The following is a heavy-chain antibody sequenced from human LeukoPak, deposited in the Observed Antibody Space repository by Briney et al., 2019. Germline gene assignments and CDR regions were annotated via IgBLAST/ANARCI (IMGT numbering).Heavy chain of an antibody. D-gene: IGHD1-7*01. CDR2: IIPIFGTA. V-gene: IGHV1-69*05. CDR1: GGTFSSYA. J-gene: IGHJ4*02. CDR3: ASSGLLELQAFVY. Sequence: GSSVKVSCKASGGTFSSYAISWVRQAPGQGLEWMGRIIPIFGTANYAQKFQGRVTITTDESTSTAYMELSSLRSEDTAVYYCASSGLLELQAFVYWGQGTLVTVSS.